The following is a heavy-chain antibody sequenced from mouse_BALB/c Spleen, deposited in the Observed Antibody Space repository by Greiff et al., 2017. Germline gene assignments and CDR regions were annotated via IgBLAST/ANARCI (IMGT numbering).Heavy chain of an antibody. D-gene: IGHD1-1*01. CDR1: GYSITSDYA. CDR3: ARSRSSYYYYAMDY. J-gene: IGHJ4*01. CDR2: ISYSGST. Sequence: EVQGVESGPGLVKPSQSLSLTCTVTGYSITSDYAWNWIRQFPGNKLEWMGYISYSGSTSYNPSLKSRISITRDTSKNQFFLQLNSVTTEDTATYYCARSRSSYYYYAMDYWGQGTSVTVSS. V-gene: IGHV3-2*02.